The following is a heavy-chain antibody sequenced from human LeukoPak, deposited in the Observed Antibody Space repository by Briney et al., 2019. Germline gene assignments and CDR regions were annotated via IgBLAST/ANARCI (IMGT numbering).Heavy chain of an antibody. CDR1: GFTFSNAR. V-gene: IGHV3-15*01. CDR3: TTYVGATAY. Sequence: GGSLRLSCAASGFTFSNARMNWVRQAPGKALEWVGRIKTKTDDGATDYSAPVKARFTISRDDSKTTLYLQMNGLKTEDTAIYYCTTYVGATAYWGQGTLVTVSS. D-gene: IGHD1-26*01. J-gene: IGHJ4*02. CDR2: IKTKTDDGAT.